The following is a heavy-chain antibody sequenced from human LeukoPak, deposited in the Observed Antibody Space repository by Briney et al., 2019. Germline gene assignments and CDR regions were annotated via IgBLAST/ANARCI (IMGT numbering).Heavy chain of an antibody. J-gene: IGHJ4*02. Sequence: PSQTLSLTCTVSGGSISSGDYYWSWIHQPPGKGLEWIGYIYYSGSTYYNPSLKSRVTISVDTSKNQFSLKLSSVTAADTAVYYCAREERDSSGYYPGYWGQGTLVTVSS. CDR2: IYYSGST. CDR3: AREERDSSGYYPGY. D-gene: IGHD3-22*01. V-gene: IGHV4-30-4*01. CDR1: GGSISSGDYY.